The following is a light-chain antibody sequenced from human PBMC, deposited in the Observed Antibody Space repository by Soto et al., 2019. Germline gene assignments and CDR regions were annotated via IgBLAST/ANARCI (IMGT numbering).Light chain of an antibody. CDR3: AAWDDSLNARGV. V-gene: IGLV1-44*01. CDR2: NDN. CDR1: RSNIGSNA. J-gene: IGLJ3*02. Sequence: QAVVTQPPSASGTPGQRVTISCSGSRSNIGSNAVSWYQQLPGTAPKLLIYNDNQRPSGVPDRFSASKSGTSASLAISGLQSEVEADYYCAAWDDSLNARGVFGGGTKLTVL.